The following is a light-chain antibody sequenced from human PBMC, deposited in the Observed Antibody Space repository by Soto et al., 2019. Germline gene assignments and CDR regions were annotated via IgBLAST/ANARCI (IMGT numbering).Light chain of an antibody. V-gene: IGLV1-40*01. CDR1: NSNIGAGHV. CDR2: GSS. CDR3: QSYDNGLSASV. J-gene: IGLJ2*01. Sequence: QSVLTQPPSVSGAPGQRVTISCTGSNSNIGAGHVVHWYQQFPGRAPNLLIYGSSNRPSGVPDRFSGSKSGTSASLAITGLQAEDEADYYCQSYDNGLSASVFGGGTKVTVL.